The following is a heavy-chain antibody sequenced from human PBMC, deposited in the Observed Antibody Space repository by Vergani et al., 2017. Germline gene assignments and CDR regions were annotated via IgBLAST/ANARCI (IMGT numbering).Heavy chain of an antibody. Sequence: EVQLVESGGGLVKPGGSLRLSCAASGFTFSSYSMNWVRQAPGKGLEWVSSISSSSSYIYYADSVKGRFTISRDNAKNSLYLQMNSLRAEDTAVYYCARDLAGAVARGYWGQGTLVTVSS. V-gene: IGHV3-21*01. D-gene: IGHD6-19*01. CDR2: ISSSSSYI. J-gene: IGHJ4*02. CDR3: ARDLAGAVARGY. CDR1: GFTFSSYS.